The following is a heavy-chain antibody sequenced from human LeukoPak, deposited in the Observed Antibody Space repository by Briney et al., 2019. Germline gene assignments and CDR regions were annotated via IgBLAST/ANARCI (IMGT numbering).Heavy chain of an antibody. CDR3: ARASGYYGRIDYFDY. Sequence: ASVKVSCKASGYTFTSYAMHWVRQAPGQRLEWMGWINAGNGNTKYSQKFQGRVTITRDTSASTAYMELSSLRSEDTAVYYCARASGYYGRIDYFDYWGQGTLVTVSS. CDR2: INAGNGNT. CDR1: GYTFTSYA. V-gene: IGHV1-3*01. J-gene: IGHJ4*02. D-gene: IGHD3-3*01.